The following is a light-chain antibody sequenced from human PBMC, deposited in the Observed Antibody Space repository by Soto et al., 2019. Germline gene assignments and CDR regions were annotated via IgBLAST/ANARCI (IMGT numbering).Light chain of an antibody. CDR2: NTN. CDR3: VLYMGRGISV. CDR1: SGSVSTNYY. Sequence: QAVVTQEPSFSVSPGGTVTLTCGLSSGSVSTNYYPSWYQQTPGQAPRTLIYNTNTRSSGVPDRFSGSILGNKAALTITGAQADDESDYYCVLYMGRGISVFGGGTTLTVL. J-gene: IGLJ2*01. V-gene: IGLV8-61*01.